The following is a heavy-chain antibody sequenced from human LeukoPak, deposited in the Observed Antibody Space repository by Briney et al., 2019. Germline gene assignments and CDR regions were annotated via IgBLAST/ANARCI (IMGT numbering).Heavy chain of an antibody. CDR3: ARDLTYYGSGSFF. D-gene: IGHD3-10*01. Sequence: ASVKVSCKASGYTFTGYYMHWVRQAPGQGLEWMGWMNPNSGNTGYAQKFQGRATMTRNTSISTAYMELSSLRAEDTAVYYCARDLTYYGSGSFFWGQGTLVTVSS. CDR1: GYTFTGYY. J-gene: IGHJ4*02. V-gene: IGHV1-8*02. CDR2: MNPNSGNT.